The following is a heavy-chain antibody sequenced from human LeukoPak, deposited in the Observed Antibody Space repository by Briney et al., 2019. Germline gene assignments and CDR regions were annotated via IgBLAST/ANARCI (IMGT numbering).Heavy chain of an antibody. Sequence: GESLKISCKGSGYIFTSYWIGWVRQMPGKGLEWVGIINPGDSDARYSPSFQGQVIISADKSISTAYLQWSSLEASDTAMYYCARAWSFDYWGQGTLVTVSS. D-gene: IGHD2-15*01. J-gene: IGHJ4*02. V-gene: IGHV5-51*01. CDR3: ARAWSFDY. CDR1: GYIFTSYW. CDR2: INPGDSDA.